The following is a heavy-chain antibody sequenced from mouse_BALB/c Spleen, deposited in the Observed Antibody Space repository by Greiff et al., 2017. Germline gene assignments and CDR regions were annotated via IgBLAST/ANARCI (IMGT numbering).Heavy chain of an antibody. Sequence: VMLVESGPEVVRPGVSVKISCKGSGYTFTDYAMHWVKQSHAKSLEWIGVISTYNGNTNYNQKFKGKATMTVDKSSSTAYMELARLTSEDSAIYYCAREPSDYDGYYVLAYWGQGTLVTVSA. J-gene: IGHJ3*01. D-gene: IGHD2-3*01. CDR3: AREPSDYDGYYVLAY. V-gene: IGHV1-67*01. CDR1: GYTFTDYA. CDR2: ISTYNGNT.